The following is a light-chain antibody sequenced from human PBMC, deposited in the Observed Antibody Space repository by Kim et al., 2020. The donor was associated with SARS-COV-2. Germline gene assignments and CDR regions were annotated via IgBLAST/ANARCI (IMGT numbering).Light chain of an antibody. CDR1: KLGDKY. Sequence: SYELTQSPSVSVSPGQTASITCSGDKLGDKYACWYQQKPGQSPVLVIYQDSKRPSGIPERFSGSNSGNTATLTISGTQAMDEADYYCQAWDSSTYVFGGG. CDR2: QDS. J-gene: IGLJ2*01. V-gene: IGLV3-1*01. CDR3: QAWDSSTYV.